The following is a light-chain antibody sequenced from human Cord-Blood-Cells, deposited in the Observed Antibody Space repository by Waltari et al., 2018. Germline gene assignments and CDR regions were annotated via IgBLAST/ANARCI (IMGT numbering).Light chain of an antibody. V-gene: IGLV2-23*01. CDR1: SSDVWKYNL. CDR2: EGS. CDR3: CSYAGSSTWV. J-gene: IGLJ3*02. Sequence: QSALTHPASVSGPPGQSITISCTGTSSDVWKYNLVSWYQQHPGKAPKLRIYEGSKRPSGVSNRFSGSKSGNTASQTISGLQAEDEADYYCCSYAGSSTWVFGGGTKLTVL.